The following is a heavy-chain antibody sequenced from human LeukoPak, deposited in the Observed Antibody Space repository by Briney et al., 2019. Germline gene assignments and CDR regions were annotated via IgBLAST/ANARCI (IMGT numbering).Heavy chain of an antibody. CDR3: AKERVYGYYMDV. CDR2: ISWNSGSI. J-gene: IGHJ6*03. CDR1: GFTFDDYA. Sequence: GGSLRLSCAASGFTFDDYAMHWVRQAPGKGLEWVSGISWNSGSIGYADSVKGRFTIPRDNAKNSLYLQMNSLRAEDTALYYCAKERVYGYYMDVWGKGTTVTVSS. D-gene: IGHD2-8*01. V-gene: IGHV3-9*01.